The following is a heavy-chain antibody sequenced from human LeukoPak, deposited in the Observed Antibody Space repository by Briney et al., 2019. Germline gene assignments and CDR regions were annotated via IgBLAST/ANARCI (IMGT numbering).Heavy chain of an antibody. CDR1: GFTFSSYA. J-gene: IGHJ3*02. D-gene: IGHD1-26*01. CDR3: AREGLLGATKASAFDI. V-gene: IGHV3-74*01. Sequence: PGGSLRLSCAASGFTFSSYAMSWVRQAPGKGLVWVAHINTDGSSTSYADSVKGRFTISRDNAKNTLYLQMNSLRAEDTAVYYWAREGLLGATKASAFDIWGQGPMATASS. CDR2: INTDGSST.